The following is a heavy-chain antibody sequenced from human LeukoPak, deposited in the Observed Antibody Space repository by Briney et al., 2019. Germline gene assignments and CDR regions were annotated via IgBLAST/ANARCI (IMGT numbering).Heavy chain of an antibody. J-gene: IGHJ2*01. CDR1: GFTFSSYA. D-gene: IGHD3-22*01. V-gene: IGHV3-23*01. CDR3: AKAGPPWYYYDSSGYYYGLSYFDL. CDR2: ISGSGGST. Sequence: PGGSLRLSCAASGFTFSSYAMSWVRQAPGKGLEWVSAISGSGGSTYYADSVKGRFTISRDNSKNTLYLQMNSLRAEDTAVYYCAKAGPPWYYYDSSGYYYGLSYFDLWGRGTLVTVSS.